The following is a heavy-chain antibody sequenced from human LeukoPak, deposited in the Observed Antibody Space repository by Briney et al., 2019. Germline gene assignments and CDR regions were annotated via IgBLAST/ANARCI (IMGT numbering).Heavy chain of an antibody. CDR3: ARERVGATSSSNFDY. CDR1: GYTFTGYY. J-gene: IGHJ4*02. Sequence: SVKVSCKASGYTFTGYYMHWVRQAPGQGLEWMGRINPNSGGTNYAQKFQGRATMTRDTSISTAYMELSRLRSDDTAVYYCARERVGATSSSNFDYWGQGTLVTVSS. CDR2: INPNSGGT. D-gene: IGHD1-26*01. V-gene: IGHV1-2*06.